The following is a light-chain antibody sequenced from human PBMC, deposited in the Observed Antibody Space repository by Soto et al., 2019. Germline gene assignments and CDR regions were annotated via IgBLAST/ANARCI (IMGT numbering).Light chain of an antibody. J-gene: IGKJ2*01. CDR2: GAS. CDR1: QSVTSDN. Sequence: EIVLTQSPGTLSLSPGERATLSCRASQSVTSDNLAWYQQKPGQPPRLLIYGASSRATGVPDRFSGNGSGTDFTLTISRLEPEDFAVYYCQQYGSSPPYTVGQGTKLEIK. V-gene: IGKV3-20*01. CDR3: QQYGSSPPYT.